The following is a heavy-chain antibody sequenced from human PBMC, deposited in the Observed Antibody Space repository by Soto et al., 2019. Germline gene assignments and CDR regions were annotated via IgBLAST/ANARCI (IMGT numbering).Heavy chain of an antibody. CDR2: IYYSGST. V-gene: IGHV4-59*01. CDR3: ARSYGDYSYFQH. CDR1: GGSLSSYY. D-gene: IGHD4-17*01. J-gene: IGHJ1*01. Sequence: SETLFLTCTVSGGSLSSYYWSWIRQPPGKGLEWIGYIYYSGSTNYNPSLKSRVTISVDTSKNQFSLKLSSVTAADTAVYYCARSYGDYSYFQHWGQGTLVTVSS.